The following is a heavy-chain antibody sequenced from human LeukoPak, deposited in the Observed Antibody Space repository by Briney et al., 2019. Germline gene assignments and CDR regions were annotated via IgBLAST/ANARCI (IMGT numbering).Heavy chain of an antibody. J-gene: IGHJ6*03. CDR3: ARHLKGYYYYYMDV. Sequence: PSETLSLTCAVYGGSFSSYYWGWIRQPPGKGLEWIGSIYYSGSTYYNPSLKSRVTISVDTSKNQFSLKLSSVTAADTAVYYCARHLKGYYYYYMDVWGKGTTVTISS. CDR2: IYYSGST. CDR1: GGSFSSYY. V-gene: IGHV4-39*07.